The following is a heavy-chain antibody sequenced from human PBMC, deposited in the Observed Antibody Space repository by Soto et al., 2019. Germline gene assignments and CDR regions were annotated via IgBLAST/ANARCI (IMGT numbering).Heavy chain of an antibody. CDR3: AREIRFLEWLDPPYGMDV. V-gene: IGHV4-30-4*01. J-gene: IGHJ6*02. CDR1: GGSISSGDYY. Sequence: SETLSLTCTVSGGSISSGDYYWSWIRQPPGKGLEWIGYIYYSGSTYYNPSLKSRVTISVDTSKNQFSLKLSSVTAADTAVYYCAREIRFLEWLDPPYGMDVWGQGTTVTVSS. D-gene: IGHD3-3*01. CDR2: IYYSGST.